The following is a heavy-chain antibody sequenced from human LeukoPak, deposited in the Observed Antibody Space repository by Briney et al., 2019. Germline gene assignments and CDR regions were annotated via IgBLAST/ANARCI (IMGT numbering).Heavy chain of an antibody. CDR3: ARRRSSSWYSHFDY. CDR1: GGSISSSTYY. CDR2: INHSGST. Sequence: SETLSLTCTVSGGSISSSTYYWGWVRQPRGKGLEWIGEINHSGSTNYNPSLKSRVTISVDTSKNQFSLKLSSVTAADTAVYYCARRRSSSWYSHFDYWGQGTLVTVSS. V-gene: IGHV4-39*07. D-gene: IGHD6-13*01. J-gene: IGHJ4*02.